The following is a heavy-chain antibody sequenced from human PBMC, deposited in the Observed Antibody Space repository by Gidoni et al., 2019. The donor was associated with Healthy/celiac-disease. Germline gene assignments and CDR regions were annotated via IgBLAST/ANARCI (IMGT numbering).Heavy chain of an antibody. CDR1: GFSLSTSGMR. CDR2: IDWDDDK. CDR3: ALSGGSYYFDY. Sequence: QVTLKESGPALVKPTQTLTLPSTFSGFSLSTSGMRLGWIRQPPGKALEWLARIDWDDDKFDSTSLKTRLTISKYTSKNQVVLTMTIMDPVDTATYYCALSGGSYYFDYWGQGTLVTVSS. J-gene: IGHJ4*02. D-gene: IGHD1-26*01. V-gene: IGHV2-70*04.